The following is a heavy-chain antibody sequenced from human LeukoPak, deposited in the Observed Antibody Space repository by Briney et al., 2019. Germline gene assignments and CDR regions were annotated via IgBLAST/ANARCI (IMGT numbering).Heavy chain of an antibody. CDR3: AKGTARTTVYYMDV. CDR2: ISYDGSNK. CDR1: GFTFSSYG. D-gene: IGHD4-11*01. Sequence: GGSLRLSCAASGFTFSSYGMHWVRQAPGKGLEWVAVISYDGSNKYYADSVKGRFTISRDNSKNTLYLQMNSLRAEDTAVYYCAKGTARTTVYYMDVWGKGTTVTVSS. J-gene: IGHJ6*03. V-gene: IGHV3-30*18.